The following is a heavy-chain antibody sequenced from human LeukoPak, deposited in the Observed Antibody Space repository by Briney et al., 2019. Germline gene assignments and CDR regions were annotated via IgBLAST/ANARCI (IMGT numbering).Heavy chain of an antibody. D-gene: IGHD2-21*01. V-gene: IGHV3-23*01. Sequence: GGSLRLSCAASGFTFSSYAMSWVRQAPGKGLEWVAAISGSGGSTYYADPVKGRFTISRDNSKNTLYLQMNSPRAEDTAVYYCAKDREGIVVVIGDWGQGTLVTVSS. J-gene: IGHJ4*02. CDR2: ISGSGGST. CDR1: GFTFSSYA. CDR3: AKDREGIVVVIGD.